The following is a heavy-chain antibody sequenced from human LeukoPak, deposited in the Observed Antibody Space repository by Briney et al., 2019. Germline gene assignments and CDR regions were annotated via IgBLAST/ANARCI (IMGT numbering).Heavy chain of an antibody. CDR3: ARQLVLTYYYYGMDV. CDR2: ISGSGGST. D-gene: IGHD6-13*01. V-gene: IGHV3-23*01. Sequence: RAGGSLRLSCAGSGFTFSSYAMSWVRQAPGRGLEWVSAISGSGGSTYYADSVKGRLTISRDNSKNTLYLQMNSLRAEDTAVYYCARQLVLTYYYYGMDVWGQGTTVTVSS. J-gene: IGHJ6*02. CDR1: GFTFSSYA.